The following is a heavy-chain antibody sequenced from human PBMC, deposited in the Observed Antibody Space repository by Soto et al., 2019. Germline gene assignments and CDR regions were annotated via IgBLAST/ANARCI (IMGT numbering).Heavy chain of an antibody. D-gene: IGHD6-19*01. Sequence: GGSLRLSCAASGFTFSSYAMIWVRQAPGKGPEWVSAISGSGGSTYYADSVKGRFTISRDNSKNTLYLQMNSLRAEDTAVYYCAKDKTYSSGWTFDYWGQGTLVTVSS. CDR3: AKDKTYSSGWTFDY. CDR2: ISGSGGST. V-gene: IGHV3-23*01. J-gene: IGHJ4*02. CDR1: GFTFSSYA.